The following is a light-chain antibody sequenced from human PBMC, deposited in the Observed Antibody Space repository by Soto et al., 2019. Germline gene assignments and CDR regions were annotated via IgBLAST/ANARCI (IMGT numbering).Light chain of an antibody. CDR2: ATS. CDR1: QSVSSY. J-gene: IGKJ4*01. CDR3: QHYNGLPLT. Sequence: IVLTQSPATLSLSPGARATLSCRASQSVSSYLAWYQQKHGPAHRLLIYATSTRAPGIPDRFSGSGSGTDFTITISSLQSEDFEVYYCQHYNGLPLTFGGGTKV. V-gene: IGKV3-11*01.